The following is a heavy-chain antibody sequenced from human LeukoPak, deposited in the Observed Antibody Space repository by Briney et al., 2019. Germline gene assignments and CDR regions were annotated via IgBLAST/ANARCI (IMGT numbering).Heavy chain of an antibody. CDR2: IYNSGST. D-gene: IGHD5-18*01. Sequence: SETLSLTCTVSGGSTSSYYWSWIRQPPGKGLEWIGYIYNSGSTNYNPSLKSRVTISVDTSKNQFSLKLSSVTAADTAVYYCARRVGYSRYYFDYWGQGTLVTVSS. J-gene: IGHJ4*02. CDR3: ARRVGYSRYYFDY. CDR1: GGSTSSYY. V-gene: IGHV4-59*12.